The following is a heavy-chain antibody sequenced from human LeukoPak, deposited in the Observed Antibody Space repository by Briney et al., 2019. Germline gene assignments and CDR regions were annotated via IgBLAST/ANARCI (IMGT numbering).Heavy chain of an antibody. J-gene: IGHJ3*02. CDR1: GGTFSSYA. CDR2: IIPIFGTA. V-gene: IGHV1-69*05. CDR3: ARGTHGGTYDAFDI. D-gene: IGHD4-23*01. Sequence: SGKVSCKASGGTFSSYAISWVRQAPGQGLEWMGRIIPIFGTANYAQKFQGRVTITTDESTSTAYMELSSLRSEDTAVYYCARGTHGGTYDAFDIWGQGTMVTVSS.